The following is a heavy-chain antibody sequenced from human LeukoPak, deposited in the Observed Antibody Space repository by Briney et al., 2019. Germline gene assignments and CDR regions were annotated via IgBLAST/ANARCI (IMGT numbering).Heavy chain of an antibody. J-gene: IGHJ4*02. V-gene: IGHV1-2*02. Sequence: ASVKVSCKASGYTFTGYYMHWVRQAPGQGLVWMGWINPNSGGTNYAQKFQGRVTMTRDTSISTAYMELSRLRSDDTAVYYCARAMVRGVIIPHYWGQGTLVTVSS. CDR2: INPNSGGT. D-gene: IGHD3-10*01. CDR3: ARAMVRGVIIPHY. CDR1: GYTFTGYY.